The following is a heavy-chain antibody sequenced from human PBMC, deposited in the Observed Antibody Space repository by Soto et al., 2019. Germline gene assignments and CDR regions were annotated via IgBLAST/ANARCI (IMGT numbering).Heavy chain of an antibody. V-gene: IGHV4-34*01. J-gene: IGHJ5*02. CDR1: AGSFSGYY. Sequence: QVLLQQWGAGLLKPSETLSLTCAVYAGSFSGYYWSWIRQPPGKGLEWIGEINHSGNTNYNPSLKSRVTISVDTSKNQFSLKLSSVTAADTAVYYCARMGRYSGYDLPWGQGNLVTVSS. CDR3: ARMGRYSGYDLP. CDR2: INHSGNT. D-gene: IGHD5-12*01.